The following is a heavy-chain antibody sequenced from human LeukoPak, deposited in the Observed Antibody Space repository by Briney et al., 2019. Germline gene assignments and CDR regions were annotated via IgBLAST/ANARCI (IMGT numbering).Heavy chain of an antibody. CDR1: GGSISSYY. CDR3: ARMGRGWYKFDY. Sequence: SETLSLTCTVSGGSISSYYWSWIRQPPGKGLEWIGYIYYSGSTNYNPSLKSRVTISVDTSKSQFSLKLSSVTAADTAVYYCARMGRGWYKFDYWGQGTLVTVSS. CDR2: IYYSGST. D-gene: IGHD6-19*01. V-gene: IGHV4-59*08. J-gene: IGHJ4*02.